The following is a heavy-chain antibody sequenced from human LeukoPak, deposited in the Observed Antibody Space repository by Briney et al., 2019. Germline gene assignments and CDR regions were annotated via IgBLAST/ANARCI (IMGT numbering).Heavy chain of an antibody. CDR3: ASSTVDTVMVTANFDY. CDR2: FYYSGRT. V-gene: IGHV4-39*01. Sequence: PSETLSLTCTVSGGSISSTNYYWDWIRQPPGKGLEWIGSFYYSGRTYYNPSLKSRVTISVDTTKNQFSLKLNSVTAADTAVYYCASSTVDTVMVTANFDYWGQGTLVTVSS. J-gene: IGHJ4*02. CDR1: GGSISSTNYY. D-gene: IGHD5-18*01.